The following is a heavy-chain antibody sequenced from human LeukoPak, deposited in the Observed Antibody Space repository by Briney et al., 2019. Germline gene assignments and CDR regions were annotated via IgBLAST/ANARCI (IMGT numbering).Heavy chain of an antibody. Sequence: VASVRLSCKASGYTLSGYAMPWVRQAPGQGLEWMGWINPNSGGTNSAQKFQGRVTMTRDTSISTAYMELSRLRSDDTAIFYCATGVTWHIDYWGQGTLVTVSS. J-gene: IGHJ4*02. D-gene: IGHD2-21*01. CDR2: INPNSGGT. CDR1: GYTLSGYA. CDR3: ATGVTWHIDY. V-gene: IGHV1-2*02.